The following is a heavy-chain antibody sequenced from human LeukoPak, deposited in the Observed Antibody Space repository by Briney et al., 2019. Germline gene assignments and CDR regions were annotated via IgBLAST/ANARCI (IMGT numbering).Heavy chain of an antibody. CDR3: AKDEGGAARGDH. CDR2: ISGSGGST. V-gene: IGHV3-23*01. J-gene: IGHJ4*02. CDR1: GFTFSSYA. Sequence: GGSLRLSCAASGFTFSSYAMSWVRQAPGKGLEWVSAISGSGGSTYYADSVKGRFTISRDNSKNTVHLQMNDLRPEDTGLYYCAKDEGGAARGDHWGQGTLVTVSS. D-gene: IGHD6-25*01.